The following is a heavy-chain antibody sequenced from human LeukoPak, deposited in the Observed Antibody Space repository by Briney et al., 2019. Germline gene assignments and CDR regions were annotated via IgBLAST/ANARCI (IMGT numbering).Heavy chain of an antibody. CDR1: GFTFSSYA. D-gene: IGHD2/OR15-2a*01. CDR3: AKALSVWVKTLFDY. CDR2: ISGGGGST. Sequence: GGSLRLSCAASGFTFSSYAMSWVRQAPGKGLEWASAISGGGGSTYYANSVKGRFTISRDNSKNPLYLQMNGLRAEDTAVYYCAKALSVWVKTLFDYWGQGTLVTVSS. J-gene: IGHJ4*02. V-gene: IGHV3-23*01.